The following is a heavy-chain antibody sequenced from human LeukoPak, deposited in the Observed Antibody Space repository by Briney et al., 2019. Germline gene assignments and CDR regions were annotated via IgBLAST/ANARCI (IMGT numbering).Heavy chain of an antibody. CDR2: IIPFFGTA. Sequence: SVKVSCKASGGTFSTYAISWVRQAPGQGLEWMGGIIPFFGTANYAHKFQGRVTITADESTSTAHMELSSLRSEDTAVYYCARPVRGIRDNDAFDIWGQGTMVTVSS. V-gene: IGHV1-69*13. CDR1: GGTFSTYA. J-gene: IGHJ3*02. D-gene: IGHD3-10*01. CDR3: ARPVRGIRDNDAFDI.